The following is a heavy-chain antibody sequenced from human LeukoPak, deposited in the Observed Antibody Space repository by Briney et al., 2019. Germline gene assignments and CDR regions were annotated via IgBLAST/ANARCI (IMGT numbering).Heavy chain of an antibody. V-gene: IGHV1-18*01. CDR1: GYTFTNYG. CDR2: ISAYNGNT. Sequence: ASVKVSCKASGYTFTNYGISWVRQAPGQGLEWMGWISAYNGNTNYAQKLQDRVTMTTDTSTSTAYMELRSLRSDDTAVYYCARDRIVGAITEALRAPYRNWGQGTLVTVSS. CDR3: ARDRIVGAITEALRAPYRN. D-gene: IGHD1-26*01. J-gene: IGHJ4*02.